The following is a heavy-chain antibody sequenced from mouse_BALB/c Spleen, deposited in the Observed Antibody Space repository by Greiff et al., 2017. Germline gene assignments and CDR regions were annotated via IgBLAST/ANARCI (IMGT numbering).Heavy chain of an antibody. Sequence: VQLQQSGPELGKPGASVKISCKASGYSFTGYNMYWVKQSHRKSLEWIGYIDPYNGGTSYNQKSKGKATLTVDKSSSTAYMHLNSLTSEDSAIYYCARSGGNYVWFAYWGQGTLVTVSA. D-gene: IGHD2-1*01. CDR1: GYSFTGYN. J-gene: IGHJ3*01. CDR3: ARSGGNYVWFAY. CDR2: IDPYNGGT. V-gene: IGHV1S135*01.